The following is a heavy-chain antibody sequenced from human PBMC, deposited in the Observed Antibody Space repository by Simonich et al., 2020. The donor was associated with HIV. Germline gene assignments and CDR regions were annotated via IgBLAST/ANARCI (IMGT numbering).Heavy chain of an antibody. D-gene: IGHD3-10*01. Sequence: EVQLVESGGGLVQPGRSLRLSCAVSGFTFDDYAMHWVRTAPGKGLEWVAGISWNSGSIGYADSVKGRFTISRDNAKNSLYLQMNSLRAEDTALYYCAKDKGAYYGSGSPVYWGQGTLVTVSS. CDR1: GFTFDDYA. J-gene: IGHJ4*02. CDR2: ISWNSGSI. V-gene: IGHV3-9*01. CDR3: AKDKGAYYGSGSPVY.